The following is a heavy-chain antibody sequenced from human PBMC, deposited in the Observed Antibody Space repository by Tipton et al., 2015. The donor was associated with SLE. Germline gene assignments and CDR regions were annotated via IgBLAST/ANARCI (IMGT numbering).Heavy chain of an antibody. CDR2: IRYDETKE. V-gene: IGHV3-30*02. Sequence: SLRLSCVASGFTFSNYGMHWVRQAPGKGLEWVAFIRYDETKEYYADSVNGRFIISRDTSKNMLYLQMNSLRAEDTAVYYCARDRGTYCAGDCHRLGPWGQGTLVTVSS. J-gene: IGHJ5*02. CDR1: GFTFSNYG. CDR3: ARDRGTYCAGDCHRLGP. D-gene: IGHD2-21*01.